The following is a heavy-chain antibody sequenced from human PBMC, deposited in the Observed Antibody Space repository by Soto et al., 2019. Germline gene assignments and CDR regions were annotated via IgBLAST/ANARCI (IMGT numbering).Heavy chain of an antibody. CDR2: IKEDGSDM. J-gene: IGHJ4*02. Sequence: PGGSLRLSCAASGFTFSSYWMSLVRQAPGKGLEWVANIKEDGSDMYYVDSVKGRFTISRDNAKNSLYLQMNSLRAEDTAVYYCATEVWVYYDFWSGYSDYWGQGTLVTVSS. CDR3: ATEVWVYYDFWSGYSDY. D-gene: IGHD3-3*01. CDR1: GFTFSSYW. V-gene: IGHV3-7*01.